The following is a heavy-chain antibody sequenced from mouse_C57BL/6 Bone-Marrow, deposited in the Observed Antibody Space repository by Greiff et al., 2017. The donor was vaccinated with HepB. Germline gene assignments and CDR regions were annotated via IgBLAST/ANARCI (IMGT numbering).Heavy chain of an antibody. J-gene: IGHJ1*03. CDR1: GYSITSDY. Sequence: ESGPGLAKPSQTLSLTCSVTGYSITSDYWNWIRKFPGNKLEYMGYISYSGSTYYNPSLKSRISITRDTSKNQYYLQLNSVTTEDTATYYCASSPYYGSSYNWYFVVWGTGTTVTVSS. CDR2: ISYSGST. D-gene: IGHD1-1*01. V-gene: IGHV3-8*01. CDR3: ASSPYYGSSYNWYFVV.